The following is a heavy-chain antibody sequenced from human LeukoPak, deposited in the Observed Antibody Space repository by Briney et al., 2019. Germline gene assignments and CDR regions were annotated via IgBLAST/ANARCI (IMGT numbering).Heavy chain of an antibody. V-gene: IGHV3-48*02. Sequence: QPGGSLRLSCAASGFTFSSYSMNWVRQAPGKGLGWVSYISSSSSTIYYADSVKGRFTISRDNAKNSLYLQMNSLRDEDTAVYYCARHDYGENWFDPWGQGTLVTVSS. J-gene: IGHJ5*02. CDR1: GFTFSSYS. D-gene: IGHD4-17*01. CDR3: ARHDYGENWFDP. CDR2: ISSSSSTI.